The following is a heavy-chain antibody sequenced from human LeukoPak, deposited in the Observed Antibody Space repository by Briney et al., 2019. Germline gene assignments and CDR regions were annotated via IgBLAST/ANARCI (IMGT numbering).Heavy chain of an antibody. V-gene: IGHV1-2*02. CDR1: GYTFTGYY. CDR3: ARSEQFPYYMDV. J-gene: IGHJ6*03. CDR2: INPNSGDT. D-gene: IGHD6-19*01. Sequence: GASVKVSCKASGYTFTGYYMHWVRQAPGQGLEWMGWINPNSGDTNYAQKFQGRVTMTRDTSISTAYMELSRLRSDDTAVYYCARSEQFPYYMDVWGKGTTVTVSS.